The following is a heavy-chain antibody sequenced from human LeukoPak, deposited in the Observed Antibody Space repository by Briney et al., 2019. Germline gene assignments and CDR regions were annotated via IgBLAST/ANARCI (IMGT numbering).Heavy chain of an antibody. V-gene: IGHV1-18*01. CDR2: ISAYNGNT. D-gene: IGHD3-10*01. J-gene: IGHJ5*02. CDR1: GYTFTSYG. Sequence: ASVKVSCKASGYTFTSYGISWVRQAPGQGLEWMGWISAYNGNTNYAQRLQGRVTMTTDTSTSTAYMELRSLRSDDTAVYYCARGYYGSGSYYSMDWFDPWGQGTLVTVSS. CDR3: ARGYYGSGSYYSMDWFDP.